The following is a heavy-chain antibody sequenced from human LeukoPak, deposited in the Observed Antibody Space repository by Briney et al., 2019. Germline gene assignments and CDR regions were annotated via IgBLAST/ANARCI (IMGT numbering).Heavy chain of an antibody. J-gene: IGHJ6*02. D-gene: IGHD2-2*02. V-gene: IGHV3-74*01. Sequence: PGGSLRLSCAASGFTFINAWMHWVRQAPGKGLVWVSRINSDGSSTNYADSVKGRFTISRDNAKNTLFLQMNSLRADDTAVYYCARDRYLMDVWGQGTTVTVSS. CDR2: INSDGSST. CDR1: GFTFINAW. CDR3: ARDRYLMDV.